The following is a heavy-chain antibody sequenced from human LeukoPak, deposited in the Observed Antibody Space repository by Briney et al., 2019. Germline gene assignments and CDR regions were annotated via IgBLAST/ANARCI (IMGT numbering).Heavy chain of an antibody. J-gene: IGHJ6*02. CDR1: GFTLSSYS. Sequence: GGSLRLSCAASGFTLSSYSMNWVRQAPGKGLVWVSRINSDGSSTSYADSVKGRFTISRDNAKNTLYLQMNSLRAEDTAVYYCARGPYCSSTSCYTYYYYYGMDVWGQGTTVTVSS. CDR3: ARGPYCSSTSCYTYYYYYGMDV. V-gene: IGHV3-74*01. CDR2: INSDGSST. D-gene: IGHD2-2*02.